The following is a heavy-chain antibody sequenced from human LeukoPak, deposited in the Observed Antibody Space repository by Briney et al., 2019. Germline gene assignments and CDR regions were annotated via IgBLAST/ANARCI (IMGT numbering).Heavy chain of an antibody. CDR2: IYYSGST. D-gene: IGHD3-9*01. CDR1: GASISSSSYY. J-gene: IGHJ5*02. V-gene: IGHV4-39*07. CDR3: ARERYDILTGFEVWFDP. Sequence: SETLSLTCAVSGASISSSSYYWGWIRQPPGKGLEWIGSIYYSGSTYYNPSLKSRVTMSVDTSKNQFSLKLSSVTAADTAVYYCARERYDILTGFEVWFDPWGQGTLVTVSS.